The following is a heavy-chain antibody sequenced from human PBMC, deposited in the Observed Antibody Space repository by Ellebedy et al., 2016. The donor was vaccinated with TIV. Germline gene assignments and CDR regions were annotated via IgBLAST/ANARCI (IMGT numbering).Heavy chain of an antibody. CDR1: GYSFTSYW. CDR2: IYPGDSDT. Sequence: GESLKISXKGSGYSFTSYWIGWVRQMPGKGLEWMGIIYPGDSDTRYSPSFQGQVTISADKSISTAYLQWSSLKASDTAMYYCARRPSDTYWYFDLWGRGTLVTVSS. J-gene: IGHJ2*01. D-gene: IGHD1-26*01. CDR3: ARRPSDTYWYFDL. V-gene: IGHV5-51*01.